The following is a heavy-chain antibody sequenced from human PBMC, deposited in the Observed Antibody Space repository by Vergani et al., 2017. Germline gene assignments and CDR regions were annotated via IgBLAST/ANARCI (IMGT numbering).Heavy chain of an antibody. CDR3: ARGLARGGMGRWRVLWWFDP. D-gene: IGHD6-19*01. V-gene: IGHV4-34*01. Sequence: QVQLQQWGAGLLKPSETLSLTCAVYGGSFSGYYWSWIRQPPGKGLEWIGEINHSGSTNYNPSLKSRVTISVETSKNQFSLKLSSVTAPDTAVYYCARGLARGGMGRWRVLWWFDPWGQGTLVTVSS. CDR2: INHSGST. CDR1: GGSFSGYY. J-gene: IGHJ5*02.